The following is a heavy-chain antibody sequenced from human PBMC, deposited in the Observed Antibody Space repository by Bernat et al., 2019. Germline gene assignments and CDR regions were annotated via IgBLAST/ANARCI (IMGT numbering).Heavy chain of an antibody. CDR1: GFRFDDYG. J-gene: IGHJ4*02. CDR2: VDWKGDST. CDR3: ASGYCGSAGCYANFDY. Sequence: EVHLVESGGGVVRPGGSLRLSCAASGFRFDDYGMSWVRQAPGKGLEWVSGVDWKGDSTGYADSVKGRFTISRDNAKNPLYLHMNSLRAEDTAFYYCASGYCGSAGCYANFDYWGQGTLVTVSS. V-gene: IGHV3-20*04. D-gene: IGHD2-2*01.